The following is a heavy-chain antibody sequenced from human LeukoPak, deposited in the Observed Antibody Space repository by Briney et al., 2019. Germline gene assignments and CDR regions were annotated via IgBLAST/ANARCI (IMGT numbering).Heavy chain of an antibody. V-gene: IGHV1-2*02. Sequence: ASVKVSCKXSGYTFTGYYMHWVPQAPGQGLEWMGRINTISGDTKFAQKFQGRVTMTRDTSISTAYMELSSLRSDDTAVYYCARGTNQASSNSWYECWFDPWGQGTLVTVSS. CDR2: INTISGDT. CDR3: ARGTNQASSNSWYECWFDP. J-gene: IGHJ5*02. CDR1: GYTFTGYY. D-gene: IGHD6-13*01.